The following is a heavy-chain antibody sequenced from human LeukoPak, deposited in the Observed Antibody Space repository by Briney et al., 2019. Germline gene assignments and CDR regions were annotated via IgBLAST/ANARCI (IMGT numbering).Heavy chain of an antibody. CDR2: INHSGST. V-gene: IGHV4-39*07. J-gene: IGHJ5*02. D-gene: IGHD6-13*01. CDR3: ARVGVQQQLDYNWFDP. CDR1: GGSISSSSYY. Sequence: SETLSLTCTVSGGSISSSSYYWGWIRQPPGKGLEWIGEINHSGSTNYNPSLKSRVTISVDTSKNQFSLKLSSVTAADTAVYYCARVGVQQQLDYNWFDPWGQGTLVTVSS.